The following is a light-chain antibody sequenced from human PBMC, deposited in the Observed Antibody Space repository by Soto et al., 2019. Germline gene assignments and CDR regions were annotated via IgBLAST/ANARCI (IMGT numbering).Light chain of an antibody. CDR2: KVS. Sequence: DVVMTQSPLSLPVTLGQPASISCRSSQSLVHSDGNTSLNWYQQRPGQSPRRLIYKVSNRDSGVPDRFSGSASGSDFTLKISSVEAEDVGVYYCMQGTHWPYTFGQGTKLEIK. V-gene: IGKV2-30*02. J-gene: IGKJ2*01. CDR3: MQGTHWPYT. CDR1: QSLVHSDGNTS.